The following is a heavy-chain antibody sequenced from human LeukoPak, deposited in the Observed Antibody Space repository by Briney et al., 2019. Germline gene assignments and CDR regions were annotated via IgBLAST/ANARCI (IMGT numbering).Heavy chain of an antibody. V-gene: IGHV3-53*01. CDR2: IYSDNT. Sequence: GGSLRLSCTVSGFTVSSNSMSWVRQAPGKGLEWVSFIYSDNTHYSDSVKGRFTISRDNSKNTLYLQMNSLRAEDTAVYYCARRARAYPHPYDYWGQGTLVTVSS. CDR3: ARRARAYPHPYDY. D-gene: IGHD3-16*01. J-gene: IGHJ4*02. CDR1: GFTVSSNS.